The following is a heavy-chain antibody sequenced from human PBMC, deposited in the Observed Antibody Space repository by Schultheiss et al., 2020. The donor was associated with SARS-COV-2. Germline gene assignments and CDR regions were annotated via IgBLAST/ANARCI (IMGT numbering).Heavy chain of an antibody. D-gene: IGHD3-22*01. V-gene: IGHV4-4*07. CDR1: GGSVSTYY. CDR2: IYTSGST. CDR3: ASDSSGYYRFDY. Sequence: SETLSLTCTVSGGSVSTYYWSWLRQPAGKGLEWIGRIYTSGSTNYNPSLKSRVTISVDTSKNQFSLKLSSVTAADTAVYYCASDSSGYYRFDYWGQGTLVTVSS. J-gene: IGHJ4*02.